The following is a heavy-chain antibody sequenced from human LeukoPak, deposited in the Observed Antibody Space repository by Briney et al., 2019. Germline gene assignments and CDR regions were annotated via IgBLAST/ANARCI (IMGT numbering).Heavy chain of an antibody. CDR2: IWHDGSER. D-gene: IGHD5-12*01. CDR1: GFTFSRSG. CDR3: ARVPHRGVATIINFDY. J-gene: IGHJ4*02. Sequence: SGGSLRLSCAASGFTFSRSGMHWVRQAPGKGLEWVAVIWHDGSERYYANSVKGRFTISRDNSKNTLYLQMNSLRAEDTAVYYCARVPHRGVATIINFDYWGQGTLVTVSS. V-gene: IGHV3-33*01.